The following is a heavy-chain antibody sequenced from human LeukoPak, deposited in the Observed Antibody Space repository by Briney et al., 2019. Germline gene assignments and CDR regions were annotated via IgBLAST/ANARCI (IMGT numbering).Heavy chain of an antibody. J-gene: IGHJ4*02. V-gene: IGHV1-18*01. CDR1: GYTFTSYG. D-gene: IGHD3-16*01. CDR3: ARDRMITFGGAHYTH. CDR2: ISAYNGNT. Sequence: ASVKVSCRASGYTFTSYGISWVRQAPGEGLEWMGWISAYNGNTNYAQKLEGRVTMTTDTSTSTAYVELRSLRSDDTAVYYCARDRMITFGGAHYTHWGQGTLVTVSS.